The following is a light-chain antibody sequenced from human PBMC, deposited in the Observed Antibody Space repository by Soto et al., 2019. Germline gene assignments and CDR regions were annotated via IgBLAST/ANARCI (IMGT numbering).Light chain of an antibody. J-gene: IGKJ4*01. Sequence: EIVLTQSPSTLSLSPGERATLSCRASQSVFRSLAWYQQRPGQAPRLLISDASNRATGVPARFSGSGSGTDFTLTVSSLEPEDFAVYYCQQRNILPLTFGGGTKVDIK. V-gene: IGKV3-11*01. CDR1: QSVFRS. CDR3: QQRNILPLT. CDR2: DAS.